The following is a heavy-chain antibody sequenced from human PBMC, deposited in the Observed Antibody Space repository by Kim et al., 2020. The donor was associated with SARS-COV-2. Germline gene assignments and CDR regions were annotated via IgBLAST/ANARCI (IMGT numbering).Heavy chain of an antibody. CDR3: ARYRGIAVAENAFDI. CDR2: INSDGSST. CDR1: GFTFSSYW. J-gene: IGHJ3*02. Sequence: GGSLRLSCTTSGFTFSSYWMHWVRQAPGKGLVWVSRINSDGSSTNYADSVKGRFTISRDNTKNTLYLQMNSLRAEDTAVYYCARYRGIAVAENAFDILG. V-gene: IGHV3-74*01. D-gene: IGHD6-19*01.